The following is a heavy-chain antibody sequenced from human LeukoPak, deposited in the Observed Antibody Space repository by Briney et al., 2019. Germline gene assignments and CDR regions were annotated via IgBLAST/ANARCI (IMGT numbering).Heavy chain of an antibody. V-gene: IGHV1-3*01. D-gene: IGHD3-3*01. CDR2: ISAGNGNT. CDR3: ARDLDDFWDYYYGMDV. Sequence: ASVKVSCKASGYTFTSYAMHWVRQAPGQRLEWMGWISAGNGNTKYSQKFQGRVTITRDTSASTAYMELSSLRSEDTAVYYCARDLDDFWDYYYGMDVWGQGTTVTVSS. CDR1: GYTFTSYA. J-gene: IGHJ6*02.